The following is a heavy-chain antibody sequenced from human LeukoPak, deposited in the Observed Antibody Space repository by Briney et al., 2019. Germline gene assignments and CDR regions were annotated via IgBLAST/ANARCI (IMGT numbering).Heavy chain of an antibody. CDR3: ARDVDYYGSGSYYQPAYYFDY. CDR2: IWYAGSNK. Sequence: GGSLRLSCAASGFTFSSYGMHWVRQAPGKGLEWVAVIWYAGSNKYYADSVKGRFTISRDNSKNTLYLQMNSLRAEDTAVYYCARDVDYYGSGSYYQPAYYFDYWGQGTLVTVSS. D-gene: IGHD3-10*01. J-gene: IGHJ4*02. V-gene: IGHV3-33*01. CDR1: GFTFSSYG.